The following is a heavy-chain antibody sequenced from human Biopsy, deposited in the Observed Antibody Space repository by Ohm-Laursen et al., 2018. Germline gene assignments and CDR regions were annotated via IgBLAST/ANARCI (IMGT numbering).Heavy chain of an antibody. V-gene: IGHV1-69*06. D-gene: IGHD1-26*01. J-gene: IGHJ4*02. CDR3: ATKLTGYFHC. CDR2: NIPILGTG. CDR1: GGTFSNYG. Sequence: SVKVSCKVPGGTFSNYGVNWVRQAPGQGLEWLGGNIPILGTGNYAQKFQDRVTVAADTSTSTATMELRSLRSDDTAVYYCATKLTGYFHCWGQGTLVIVSS.